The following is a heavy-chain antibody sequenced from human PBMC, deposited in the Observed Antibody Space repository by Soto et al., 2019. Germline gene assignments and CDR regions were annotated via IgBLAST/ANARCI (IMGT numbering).Heavy chain of an antibody. D-gene: IGHD3-16*01. CDR2: IYYSGST. CDR1: GGSISSGGYY. J-gene: IGHJ5*02. CDR3: AMTKTTLYNGFDP. Sequence: PSETLSLTCTVSGGSISSGGYYWSWIRQHPGKGLEWIGYIYYSGSTYYNPSLKSRLTISVDTSKNQFYLKLSSVTAADTAMYYCAMTKTTLYNGFDPWGQGTQVTGSS. V-gene: IGHV4-31*03.